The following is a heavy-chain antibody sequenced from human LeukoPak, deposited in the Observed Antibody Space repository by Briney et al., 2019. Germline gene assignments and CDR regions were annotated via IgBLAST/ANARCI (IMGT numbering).Heavy chain of an antibody. J-gene: IGHJ4*02. CDR3: ARGKIFNYVWGSYRPDYYFDY. CDR2: INHSGST. V-gene: IGHV4-34*01. CDR1: GGSLSGYY. Sequence: SETLSLTCSVYGGSLSGYYWSWIRQTPGKGLELIGEINHSGSTTYYPSFKSRVTISVDTSKNQFSLKLSSVTAADTAVYYCARGKIFNYVWGSYRPDYYFDYWGQGTLVTVSS. D-gene: IGHD3-16*02.